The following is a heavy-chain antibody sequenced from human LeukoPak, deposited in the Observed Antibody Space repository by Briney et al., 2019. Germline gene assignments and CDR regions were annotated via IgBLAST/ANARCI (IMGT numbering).Heavy chain of an antibody. J-gene: IGHJ6*02. D-gene: IGHD3-16*01. CDR1: RFSFSGHW. CDR3: ARGGGLDV. V-gene: IGHV3-74*01. Sequence: GGSLTLSCTASRFSFSGHWMHWARHLPGKGLVWVSRISPTGSTTIYADSVKGRFTLSRDNAKNSLYLQMRTLSAEDTAVYFGARGGGLDVWGQGATVTVSS. CDR2: ISPTGSTT.